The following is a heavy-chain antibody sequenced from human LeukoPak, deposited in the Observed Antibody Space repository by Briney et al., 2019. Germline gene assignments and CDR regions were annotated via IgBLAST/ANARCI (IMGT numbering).Heavy chain of an antibody. J-gene: IGHJ4*02. CDR1: GYTFTGYY. D-gene: IGHD2-2*01. V-gene: IGHV1-2*06. Sequence: ASVKVSCKASGYTFTGYYMHWVRQAPGQGLEWMGRINPNSGGTNYAQKFQGRVTMTRDTSISTAYMELSRLRSDDTAVYYCARENFVVVPAALDYWGQGTLVTVSS. CDR2: INPNSGGT. CDR3: ARENFVVVPAALDY.